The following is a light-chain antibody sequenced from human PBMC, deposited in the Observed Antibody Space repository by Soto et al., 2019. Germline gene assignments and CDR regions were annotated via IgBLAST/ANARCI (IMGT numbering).Light chain of an antibody. Sequence: EIVLTQSPGTLSLSPGERATLSCRASQSVSSSYLAWYQQKPGQAPRLLIYGASSRATGIPDRFSGSGSGTDFTLTISRREPEDFAVYYCQQYGSPITFGQGTRLEMK. V-gene: IGKV3-20*01. CDR1: QSVSSSY. CDR3: QQYGSPIT. CDR2: GAS. J-gene: IGKJ5*01.